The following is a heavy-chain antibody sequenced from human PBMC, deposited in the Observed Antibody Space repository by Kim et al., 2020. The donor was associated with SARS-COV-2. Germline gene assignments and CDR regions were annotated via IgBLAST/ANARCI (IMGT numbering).Heavy chain of an antibody. CDR1: GFTFSSPA. CDR2: ISSDGNNK. D-gene: IGHD2-15*01. V-gene: IGHV3-30*04. Sequence: GGSLRLSCAASGFTFSSPAMHWFRQAPGKGLEWVTVISSDGNNKYYADSGKGRLTISRDNSKNTLYLQMKSLRAEDTAVYYCASPVVLGAANDFDYWSQGSLATVPS. J-gene: IGHJ4*02. CDR3: ASPVVLGAANDFDY.